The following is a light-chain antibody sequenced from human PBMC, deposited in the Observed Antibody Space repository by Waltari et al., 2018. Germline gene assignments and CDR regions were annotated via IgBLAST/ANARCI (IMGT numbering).Light chain of an antibody. CDR2: SNN. V-gene: IGLV1-47*02. Sequence: QSVLTQPPSASGTPGQRVTISCSGSSSNIGRNYVYWYQQLPGTAPKLLIYSNNQRPSGGPARFTGSKSGTSASLAISGLRSEDEADYYCAAWDDSLSGVVFGGGTKLTVL. CDR1: SSNIGRNY. J-gene: IGLJ2*01. CDR3: AAWDDSLSGVV.